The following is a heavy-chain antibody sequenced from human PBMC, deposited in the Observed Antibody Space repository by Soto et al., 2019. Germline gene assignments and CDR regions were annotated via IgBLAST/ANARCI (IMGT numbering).Heavy chain of an antibody. CDR1: GGSISSYY. Sequence: SETLSLTCTVSGGSISSYYWSWIRQPAGKGLEWIGRIYTSGSTNYNPSLKSRVTMSVDTSKNQFSLKLSSVTAADTAVYYCARDLRGAARRKDAFGIWGQGTMVTVSS. CDR3: ARDLRGAARRKDAFGI. CDR2: IYTSGST. V-gene: IGHV4-4*07. J-gene: IGHJ3*02. D-gene: IGHD3-10*01.